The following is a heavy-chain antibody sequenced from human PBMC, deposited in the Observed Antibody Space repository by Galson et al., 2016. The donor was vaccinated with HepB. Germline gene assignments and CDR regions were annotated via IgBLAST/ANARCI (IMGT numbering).Heavy chain of an antibody. CDR1: AFSFSSFS. CDR3: ARDVASLARVSGMDL. Sequence: SLRLSCAASAFSFSSFSMNWVRQAPGKGLEWLSYISETSSHIYYADSVRGRFTISRDNANNALFLELNSLRAEDTAVYYCARDVASLARVSGMDLWGQGTTVTGSS. D-gene: IGHD6-6*01. V-gene: IGHV3-21*01. CDR2: ISETSSHI. J-gene: IGHJ6*02.